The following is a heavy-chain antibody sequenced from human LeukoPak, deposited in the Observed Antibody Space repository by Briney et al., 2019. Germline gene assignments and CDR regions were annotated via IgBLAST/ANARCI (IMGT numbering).Heavy chain of an antibody. J-gene: IGHJ4*02. CDR2: ISSSSSYI. D-gene: IGHD6-13*01. CDR3: ARDQSHKRVIAAATYDY. V-gene: IGHV3-21*01. Sequence: GGSLRLSCAASGFTFSSYSMNWVRQAPGKGLEWVSSISSSSSYIYYADSVKGRFTISRDNAKNSLYLQMNSLRAEDTAVYYCARDQSHKRVIAAATYDYWGQGTLVTVSS. CDR1: GFTFSSYS.